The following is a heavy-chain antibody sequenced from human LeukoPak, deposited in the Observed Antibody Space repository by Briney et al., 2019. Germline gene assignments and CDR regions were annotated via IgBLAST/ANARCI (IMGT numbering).Heavy chain of an antibody. CDR2: IDYNSDGI. CDR1: GFTLDDFA. CDR3: AKVSSSWYLAGPDY. Sequence: PGGSLRLSCAASGFTLDDFAMHWVRQAPGKGLEWVSGIDYNSDGIDYAASVKGRFTISRDNAKNSLYLQMNRLRTEDTALYFCAKVSSSWYLAGPDYWGQGTLVTVSS. D-gene: IGHD6-13*01. J-gene: IGHJ4*02. V-gene: IGHV3-9*01.